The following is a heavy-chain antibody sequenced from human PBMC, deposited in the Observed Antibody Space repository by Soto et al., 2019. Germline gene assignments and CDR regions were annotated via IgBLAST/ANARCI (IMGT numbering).Heavy chain of an antibody. CDR3: AKGAEGYVVSSLDF. CDR2: ITSTGSST. D-gene: IGHD5-12*01. J-gene: IGHJ4*02. V-gene: IGHV3-23*01. Sequence: EVQLLESGGGFVPPGGSLRLSCAASGFIFSNYAMTWVRQAPGGGLEWVSGITSTGSSTYYADSVKGRFTISRDNSKNTLFLQINSLRAVDTAVYYCAKGAEGYVVSSLDFWGQGTLVSVSS. CDR1: GFIFSNYA.